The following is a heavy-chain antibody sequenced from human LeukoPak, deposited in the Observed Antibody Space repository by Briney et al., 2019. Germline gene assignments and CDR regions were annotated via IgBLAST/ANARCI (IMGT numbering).Heavy chain of an antibody. CDR2: INHSGST. CDR3: ARGLSTMIGSLFDY. V-gene: IGHV4-34*01. Sequence: PSETLSLTCAVYGGSFSGYYWSWIRQPPGKGLEWIGEINHSGSTNYNPSLKSRVTISVDTSKNQFSLKLSSVTAADTAVYYCARGLSTMIGSLFDYWGQGTLVTVSS. D-gene: IGHD3-22*01. J-gene: IGHJ4*02. CDR1: GGSFSGYY.